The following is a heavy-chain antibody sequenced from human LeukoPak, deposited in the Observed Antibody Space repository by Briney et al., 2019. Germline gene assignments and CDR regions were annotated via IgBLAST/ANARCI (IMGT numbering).Heavy chain of an antibody. D-gene: IGHD5-18*01. J-gene: IGHJ4*02. CDR1: GFTFSSYW. Sequence: GGSLRLSCAASGFTFSSYWMTWVRQAPGKGLEWVANIKQDGSEKFYVDSVKGRFTISRDNAKNSLYLQVNSLRADDTAVYYCAREDSVSDYWGQGTLVTVSS. CDR3: AREDSVSDY. CDR2: IKQDGSEK. V-gene: IGHV3-7*01.